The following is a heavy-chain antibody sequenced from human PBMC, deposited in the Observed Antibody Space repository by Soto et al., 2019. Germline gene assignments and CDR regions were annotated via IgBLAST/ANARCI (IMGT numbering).Heavy chain of an antibody. D-gene: IGHD6-13*01. J-gene: IGHJ5*02. CDR3: TKDIETIAATGTSSFWFGP. V-gene: IGHV3-9*01. CDR2: ITWNSASI. Sequence: EVQLVESGGGLVQPGRSLRLSCAASGFTFDDYAIHWVRQPPGKGLEWVSSITWNSASIVYAASVKGRFTSSRENAKISLYLQMNRLRAEDTALYYCTKDIETIAATGTSSFWFGPWGQGTLVTVSS. CDR1: GFTFDDYA.